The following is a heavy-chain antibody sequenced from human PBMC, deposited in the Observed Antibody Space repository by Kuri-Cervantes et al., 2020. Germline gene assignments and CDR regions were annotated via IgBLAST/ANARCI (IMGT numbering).Heavy chain of an antibody. Sequence: SGPKLLKPTQTPTLTCTFSGFSRTTRQVGVVWIRQPPGMGPEWLAFIYWDDDKRYSPYLKTRLTVNMDTYKNKVVLTMTNMDPPDTATYYCAHRRFYVGVWNGGVFNYWCQGILVTVSS. D-gene: IGHD1-1*01. J-gene: IGHJ4*02. CDR1: GFSRTTRQVG. CDR2: IYWDDDK. CDR3: AHRRFYVGVWNGGVFNY. V-gene: IGHV2-5*02.